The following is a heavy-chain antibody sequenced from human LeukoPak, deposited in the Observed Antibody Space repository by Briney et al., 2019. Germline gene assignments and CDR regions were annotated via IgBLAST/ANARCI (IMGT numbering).Heavy chain of an antibody. V-gene: IGHV3-30*18. CDR1: GFTFSSYG. J-gene: IGHJ4*02. CDR2: ISYDGSNK. CDR3: AKGAAVTVAAMEF. D-gene: IGHD2-15*01. Sequence: GRSLRLSCAASGFTFSSYGMHWVRQAPGKGLEWVAVISYDGSNKYYADSVKGRFTISRDNSKNTLYLQMNSLRAEDTAVYYCAKGAAVTVAAMEFWGQGALVTVSS.